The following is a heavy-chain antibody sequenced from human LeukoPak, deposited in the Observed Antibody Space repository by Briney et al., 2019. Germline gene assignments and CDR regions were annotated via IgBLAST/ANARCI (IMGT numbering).Heavy chain of an antibody. V-gene: IGHV1-2*02. D-gene: IGHD3-22*01. CDR1: GYTFTCYC. Sequence: ASVKVSCKASGYTFTCYCMHWVRQAPGQGLEWMGWINPNSGGTNYAQKFQGRVTMTRDTSISTAYMELSRLRSDDTAVYYCARYYYDSSGYDYWGQGTLVTVSS. CDR3: ARYYYDSSGYDY. J-gene: IGHJ4*02. CDR2: INPNSGGT.